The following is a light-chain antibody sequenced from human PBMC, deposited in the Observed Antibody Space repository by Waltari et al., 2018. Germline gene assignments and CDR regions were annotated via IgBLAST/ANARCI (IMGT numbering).Light chain of an antibody. CDR2: WAS. CDR1: QRVLYSSNNKNY. V-gene: IGKV4-1*01. CDR3: QQYYTTPIT. Sequence: DIVMTQSPDSLVVSLGERATIHCKSSQRVLYSSNNKNYLAWYQQKPGQPPKLLIYWASTRESGVPDRFSGSGSGTDFTLTISSLQAEDVAVYYCQQYYTTPITFGQGTRLEIK. J-gene: IGKJ5*01.